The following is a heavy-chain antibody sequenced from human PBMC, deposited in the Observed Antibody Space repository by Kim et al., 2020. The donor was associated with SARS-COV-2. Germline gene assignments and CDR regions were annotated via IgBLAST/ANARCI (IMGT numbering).Heavy chain of an antibody. D-gene: IGHD6-19*01. Sequence: GGSLRLSCVASGFTFSSYWMHWVRQAPGKGLVWVSRINSDGSSTNHADSVKGRFTISRDNAKNTLYLQMNSLRAEDTAVYYCARRAYSSGWWYFDYWGQGTLVTVSS. CDR1: GFTFSSYW. CDR3: ARRAYSSGWWYFDY. J-gene: IGHJ4*02. CDR2: INSDGSST. V-gene: IGHV3-74*01.